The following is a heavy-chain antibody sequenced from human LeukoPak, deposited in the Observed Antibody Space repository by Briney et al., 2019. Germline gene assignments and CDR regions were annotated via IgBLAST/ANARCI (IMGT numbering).Heavy chain of an antibody. D-gene: IGHD4-17*01. CDR3: AGYHVYGVTTPPLGY. CDR1: GGSISSGGYY. V-gene: IGHV4-31*03. J-gene: IGHJ4*02. CDR2: IYYSGSI. Sequence: PSETLSLTCTVSGGSISSGGYYWNWIRQHPGKGLEWIGYIYYSGSIYYNPSLKSRVTISVDTSKNQFSLKLSSVTAADTAVYFCAGYHVYGVTTPPLGYWGQGTLVTVSS.